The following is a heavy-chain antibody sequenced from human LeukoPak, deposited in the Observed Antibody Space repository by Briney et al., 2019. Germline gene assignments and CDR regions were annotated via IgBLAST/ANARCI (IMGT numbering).Heavy chain of an antibody. Sequence: SETLSLTCTVSGSSISGSNNYWGWVRQPPGKGLEWIGTIHSSGSTTYYSPSLKSRVTISVDTSKNQFSLKLSSVTAADTAVYYCAGHDEEDGYNAKTIDYWGQGTLVTVSS. D-gene: IGHD5-24*01. J-gene: IGHJ4*02. CDR1: GSSISGSNNY. CDR3: AGHDEEDGYNAKTIDY. CDR2: IHSSGSTT. V-gene: IGHV4-39*01.